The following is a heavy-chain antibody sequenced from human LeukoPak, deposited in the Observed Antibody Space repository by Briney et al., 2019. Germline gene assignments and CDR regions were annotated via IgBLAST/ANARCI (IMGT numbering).Heavy chain of an antibody. J-gene: IGHJ6*02. Sequence: GGSLTLSCAASGFTFKSYGMSWVRQAPGKGLECVSAISGGGDRILYADSVKGRFTISRDNSKNTLYLQMNSLRAEDTAVYYCAKYVSARGPPYALAVWGQGTTVTVSS. D-gene: IGHD2/OR15-2a*01. CDR3: AKYVSARGPPYALAV. V-gene: IGHV3-23*01. CDR2: ISGGGDRI. CDR1: GFTFKSYG.